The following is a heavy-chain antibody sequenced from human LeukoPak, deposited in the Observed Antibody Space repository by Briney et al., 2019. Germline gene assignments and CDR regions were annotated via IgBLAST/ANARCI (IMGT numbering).Heavy chain of an antibody. Sequence: ASVKVPCKASGYTFTNYYIHWVRQAPGQGLEWMGIINPSGGSTSYSQKFQGRVTMTRDTSTTTVYMELSSLRSEDTAVYYCARDVTAVAGTVSDYWGQGTLVTVSS. CDR1: GYTFTNYY. CDR2: INPSGGST. D-gene: IGHD6-19*01. CDR3: ARDVTAVAGTVSDY. V-gene: IGHV1-46*01. J-gene: IGHJ4*02.